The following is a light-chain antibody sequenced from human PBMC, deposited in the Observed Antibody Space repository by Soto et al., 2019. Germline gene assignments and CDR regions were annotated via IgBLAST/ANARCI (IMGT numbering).Light chain of an antibody. V-gene: IGKV1-33*01. Sequence: DIPMTQSPSSLSASVGDRVTITGQASQDITNFLNWYQQKPGKAPKLLIYDATYLEKGAPSRFSGSGSGTDFTFTISSLQPEDFATYFCQQYDDLPLTFGGGTKVEIK. CDR3: QQYDDLPLT. J-gene: IGKJ4*01. CDR2: DAT. CDR1: QDITNF.